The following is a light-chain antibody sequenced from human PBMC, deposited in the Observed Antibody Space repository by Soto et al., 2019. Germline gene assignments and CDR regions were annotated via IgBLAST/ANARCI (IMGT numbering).Light chain of an antibody. CDR3: AAWDDSLKGVV. CDR2: IND. Sequence: QSVLTQPPSASGAPGQSVTIPCSETSPNIGGNPVNWYQHLPEMAPKLPIIINDRRPSGVPDRFSGSKFGTSVSLAISGLQSEDAADYYCAAWDDSLKGVVFGGGTKLTVL. J-gene: IGLJ2*01. CDR1: SPNIGGNP. V-gene: IGLV1-44*01.